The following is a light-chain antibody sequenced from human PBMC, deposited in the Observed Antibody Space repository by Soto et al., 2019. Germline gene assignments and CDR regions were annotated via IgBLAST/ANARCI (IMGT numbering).Light chain of an antibody. CDR3: MQALQTPWT. Sequence: MTQSPSTLSGSVGDRVTISCRSSQSLLHSNGYNYLDWYLQKPGQSPQLLIYLGSNRASGVPDRFSGSGSGTDFTLKISRVEAEDVGVYYCMQALQTPWTFDQGTKVDI. CDR2: LGS. V-gene: IGKV2-28*01. J-gene: IGKJ1*01. CDR1: QSLLHSNGYNY.